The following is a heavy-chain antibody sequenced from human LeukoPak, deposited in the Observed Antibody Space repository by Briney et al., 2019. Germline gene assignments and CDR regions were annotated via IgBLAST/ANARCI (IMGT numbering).Heavy chain of an antibody. J-gene: IGHJ5*02. Sequence: PGGSLRLSCAASGFTFSSYEMNWVRQAPGKGLEWVSYISSSGSTIYYADSVKGRFTISRDNAENSLYLQTNSLRAEDTAVYYCARARYCSGGSCYSDLFDPWGQGTLVTVSS. CDR2: ISSSGSTI. V-gene: IGHV3-48*03. CDR3: ARARYCSGGSCYSDLFDP. CDR1: GFTFSSYE. D-gene: IGHD2-15*01.